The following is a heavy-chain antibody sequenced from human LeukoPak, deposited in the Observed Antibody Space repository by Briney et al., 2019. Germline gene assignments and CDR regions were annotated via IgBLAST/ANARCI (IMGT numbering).Heavy chain of an antibody. J-gene: IGHJ5*02. Sequence: ASVKVSCKASGYTFAGYYMHWVRQAPGQGLEWMGWINPNSGGANYAQKFQGRVTMTRDTSISTAYMELSRLRSDDTAVYYCARVPIRRHYESTGYYYEDPWGQGTLVTVSS. CDR2: INPNSGGA. CDR3: ARVPIRRHYESTGYYYEDP. V-gene: IGHV1-2*02. CDR1: GYTFAGYY. D-gene: IGHD3-22*01.